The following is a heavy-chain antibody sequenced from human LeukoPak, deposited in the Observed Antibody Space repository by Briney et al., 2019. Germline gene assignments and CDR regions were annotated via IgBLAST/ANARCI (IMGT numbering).Heavy chain of an antibody. CDR1: GFTFSSYG. Sequence: GGSLRLFCAASGFTFSSYGMQWVHQAPGRGWECVALISLDGGNKYYADSVKGRFTISRDNSKNTLYLQMNSLRAEDTAVYYCAKGFTYYYYGMDVWGQGTTVTVSS. CDR3: AKGFTYYYYGMDV. V-gene: IGHV3-30*18. J-gene: IGHJ6*02. CDR2: ISLDGGNK.